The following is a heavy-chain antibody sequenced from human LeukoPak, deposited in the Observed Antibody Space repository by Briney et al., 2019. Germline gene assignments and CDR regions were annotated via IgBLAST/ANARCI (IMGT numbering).Heavy chain of an antibody. J-gene: IGHJ3*02. CDR2: INPNSGGT. Sequence: ASVEVSCKASGYTFTGYYMHWVRQAPGQGLEWMGWINPNSGGTNYAQKFQGRVTMTRDTSISTAYMELRSLRSDDTAVYYCARIYDVCSGGSCYFSAFDIWGQGTMVTVSS. CDR1: GYTFTGYY. V-gene: IGHV1-2*02. CDR3: ARIYDVCSGGSCYFSAFDI. D-gene: IGHD2-15*01.